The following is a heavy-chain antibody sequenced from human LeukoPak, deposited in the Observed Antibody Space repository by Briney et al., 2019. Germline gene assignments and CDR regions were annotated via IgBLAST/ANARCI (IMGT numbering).Heavy chain of an antibody. V-gene: IGHV3-33*08. CDR1: GFTFSSYG. Sequence: GGSLRLSCAASGFTFSSYGMHWVRQAPGKGLEWVALIWYDGSNKYYADSVKGRFTISRDNSKNTLYLQMSSLRAEDTAVYFCARAGYGSIFYFDYWGQGTLVTVSS. D-gene: IGHD5-12*01. CDR2: IWYDGSNK. CDR3: ARAGYGSIFYFDY. J-gene: IGHJ4*02.